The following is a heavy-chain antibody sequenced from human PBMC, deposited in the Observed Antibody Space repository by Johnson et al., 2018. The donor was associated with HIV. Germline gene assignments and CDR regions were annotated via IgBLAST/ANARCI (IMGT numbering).Heavy chain of an antibody. CDR2: ISSNGGST. V-gene: IGHV3-64*01. D-gene: IGHD5-18*01. CDR3: GYSSGYDAFDI. J-gene: IGHJ3*02. CDR1: GFIFDDYA. Sequence: EVQVVESGGGVVRPGGSLRLSCAASGFIFDDYAMSWVRQAPGKGLEYVSAISSNGGSTYYANSVRGRFTISRDNSKNTLYLQMGSLRAEDMAVCYAGYSSGYDAFDIWGQGTMVTVSS.